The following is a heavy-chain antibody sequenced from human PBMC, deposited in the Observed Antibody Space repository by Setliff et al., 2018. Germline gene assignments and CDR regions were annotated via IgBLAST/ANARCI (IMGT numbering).Heavy chain of an antibody. CDR1: GYTFTNYG. CDR3: ARFGGSCSSSSCYASNL. J-gene: IGHJ6*03. Sequence: ASVKVSCKASGYTFTNYGFTWVRQAPGQGLEWMGMIITNTGKTSYPKKFQGRVTLTRYTYTGRGYMERSGLSSDDTAVYFCARFGGSCSSSSCYASNLWGKG. CDR2: IITNTGKT. D-gene: IGHD2-2*01. V-gene: IGHV1-18*01.